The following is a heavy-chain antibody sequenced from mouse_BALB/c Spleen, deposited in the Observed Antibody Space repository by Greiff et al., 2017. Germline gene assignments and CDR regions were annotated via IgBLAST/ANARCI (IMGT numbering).Heavy chain of an antibody. V-gene: IGHV1-54*01. Sequence: QVQLKESGAELVRPGTSVKVSCKASGYAFTNYLIEWVKQRPGQGLEWIGVINPGSGGTNYNEKFKGKATLTADKSSSTAYMQLSSLTSDDSAVYFCARSRQLGLRGYFDYWGQGTTLTVSS. CDR3: ARSRQLGLRGYFDY. CDR1: GYAFTNYL. J-gene: IGHJ2*01. CDR2: INPGSGGT. D-gene: IGHD3-2*01.